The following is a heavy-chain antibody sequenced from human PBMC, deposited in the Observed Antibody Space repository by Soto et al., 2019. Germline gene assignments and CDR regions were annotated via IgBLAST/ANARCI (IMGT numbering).Heavy chain of an antibody. D-gene: IGHD3-22*01. CDR3: ARHEGLFTYYYDSSGYLHRPKFAY. V-gene: IGHV4-59*08. CDR2: IYYSGST. Sequence: SETLSLTCTVSGGSISSYYWSWIRQPPGKGLEWIGYIYYSGSTNYNPSLKSRVTISVDTSKNQFSLKLSSVTAADTAVYYCARHEGLFTYYYDSSGYLHRPKFAYWGQGTLVTVSS. J-gene: IGHJ4*02. CDR1: GGSISSYY.